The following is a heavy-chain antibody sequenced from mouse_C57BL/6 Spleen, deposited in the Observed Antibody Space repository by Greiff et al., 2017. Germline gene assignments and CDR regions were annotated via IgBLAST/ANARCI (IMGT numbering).Heavy chain of an antibody. CDR1: GYTFTSYW. D-gene: IGHD2-14*01. CDR3: ARSGGYDWDFEG. V-gene: IGHV1-64*01. Sequence: VQLQQPGAELVKPGASVKLSCKASGYTFTSYWMHWVKQRPGQGLEWIGMIHPNSGSTNYNEKFKSKATLTVDKSSSTAYMQLSSLTSEDSAVYYCARSGGYDWDFEGWGTGTTVTVSS. CDR2: IHPNSGST. J-gene: IGHJ1*03.